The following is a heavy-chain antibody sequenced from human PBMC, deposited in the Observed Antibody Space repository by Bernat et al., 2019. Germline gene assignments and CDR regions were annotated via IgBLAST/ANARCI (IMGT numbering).Heavy chain of an antibody. CDR2: ISGSGGDT. V-gene: IGHV3-23*01. CDR1: GFTFSSYA. Sequence: EVQLLESGGGLVQPGGSLRLSCAASGFTFSSYAMRWVRQAPGKGLEWVSGISGSGGDTYYADSVKGRFTISRDNSKNTLYLQMNSLRAEDTAVYYCAKELSTVSQRYFEYWGQGTLVIVS. D-gene: IGHD4-11*01. CDR3: AKELSTVSQRYFEY. J-gene: IGHJ4*02.